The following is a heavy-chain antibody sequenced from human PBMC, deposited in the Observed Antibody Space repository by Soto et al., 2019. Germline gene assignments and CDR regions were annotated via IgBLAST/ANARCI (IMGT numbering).Heavy chain of an antibody. V-gene: IGHV3-23*01. CDR1: GFTFSSYA. J-gene: IGHJ4*02. CDR3: AKDLYDYVFSPYFDY. Sequence: EVQLLECGGGLVQPGGSLRLSCAASGFTFSSYAMSWVRQAPGKGLEWVSAISGSGGSTYYADSVKGRFTISRDNSKNTLYLQMNSLRAEDTAVYYGAKDLYDYVFSPYFDYWGQGTLVTVSS. D-gene: IGHD3-16*01. CDR2: ISGSGGST.